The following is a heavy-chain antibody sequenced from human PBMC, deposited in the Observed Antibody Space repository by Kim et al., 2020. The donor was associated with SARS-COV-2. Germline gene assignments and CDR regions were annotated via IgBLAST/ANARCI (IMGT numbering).Heavy chain of an antibody. CDR1: GDSVSSNSAA. V-gene: IGHV6-1*01. CDR2: TYYRSKWYN. CDR3: ARDGREQWPPLYGMDV. J-gene: IGHJ6*04. Sequence: SQTLSLTCAISGDSVSSNSAAWNWIRQSPSRGLEWLGRTYYRSKWYNDYAVSVKSRITINPDTSKNQFSLQLNSVTPEDTAVYYCARDGREQWPPLYGMDVWGKGTTVTVSS. D-gene: IGHD6-19*01.